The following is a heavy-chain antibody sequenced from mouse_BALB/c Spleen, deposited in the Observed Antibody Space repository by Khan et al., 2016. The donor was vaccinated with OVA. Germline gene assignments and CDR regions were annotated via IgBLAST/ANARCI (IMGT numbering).Heavy chain of an antibody. V-gene: IGHV1S81*02. CDR1: GYTFTSFY. CDR3: TRGGYGSPFAY. CDR2: INPNNGGT. Sequence: QVQLQQSGAELVKPGASVKLSCKASGYTFTSFYMYWVKQRPGQGLEWIGEINPNNGGTNVNEKFKSKATLTVDKSSSTAYMELSSLTSEDSAVYDCTRGGYGSPFAYWGQGTLVTVSA. J-gene: IGHJ3*01. D-gene: IGHD1-1*01.